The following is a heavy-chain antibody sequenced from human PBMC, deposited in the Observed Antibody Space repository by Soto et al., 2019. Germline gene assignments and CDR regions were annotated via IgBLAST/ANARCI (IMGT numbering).Heavy chain of an antibody. D-gene: IGHD3-3*01. CDR1: GFAFRSYG. CDR2: ISHDGEKE. CDR3: AKAGFTVFGEGFDP. Sequence: QEKLVESGGGVVQPGSSLRLSCAASGFAFRSYGMHWVRQAPGKGLEWVALISHDGEKEYYADSLKGRFTISRDNSENTLFLRMSSLTADDSAVYFCAKAGFTVFGEGFDPWGQGTRVTVSS. J-gene: IGHJ5*02. V-gene: IGHV3-30*18.